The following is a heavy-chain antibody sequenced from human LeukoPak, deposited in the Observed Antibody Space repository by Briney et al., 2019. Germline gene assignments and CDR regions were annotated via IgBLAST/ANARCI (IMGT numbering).Heavy chain of an antibody. D-gene: IGHD3-10*01. CDR3: ARDGLEMIRGVTDF. CDR2: ISSSGSSV. V-gene: IGHV3-21*01. J-gene: IGHJ4*02. Sequence: GGSLRLSCAGSGFTFRTYSMNWVRQAPGKGLEWVSFISSSGSSVYYVDSVKGRFTISRDNAKNSLYLQMNSLRAEDTAVNYCARDGLEMIRGVTDFWGQGTLVTVSS. CDR1: GFTFRTYS.